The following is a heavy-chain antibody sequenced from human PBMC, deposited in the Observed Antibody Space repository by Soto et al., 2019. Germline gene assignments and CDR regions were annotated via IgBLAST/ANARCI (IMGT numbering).Heavy chain of an antibody. D-gene: IGHD6-13*01. V-gene: IGHV3-53*01. CDR1: GFTVSSNY. Sequence: PGGSLRLSCAASGFTVSSNYMTWVRQAPGKGLEWVSVIYSDGTTYYADSVMGRFTISRDNSKNTLYLQMNSLRAEDTAVYYCARDRYSKSDYKYGMDVWGQGTTVTVSS. J-gene: IGHJ6*02. CDR2: IYSDGTT. CDR3: ARDRYSKSDYKYGMDV.